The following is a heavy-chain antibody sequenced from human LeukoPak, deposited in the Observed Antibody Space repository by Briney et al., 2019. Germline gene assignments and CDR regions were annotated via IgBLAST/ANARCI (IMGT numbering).Heavy chain of an antibody. CDR3: AKGPGSDFWSGSYPFDY. V-gene: IGHV3-23*01. Sequence: GGSLRLSCVASGVTFSDYAMNWVRQAPGKGLEWVSAITASGYSTYYADSVKGRFTISRDNSRNTLYLQMNSLRADDTVVYYCAKGPGSDFWSGSYPFDYWGQGTLVTVSS. CDR2: ITASGYST. CDR1: GVTFSDYA. J-gene: IGHJ4*02. D-gene: IGHD3-3*01.